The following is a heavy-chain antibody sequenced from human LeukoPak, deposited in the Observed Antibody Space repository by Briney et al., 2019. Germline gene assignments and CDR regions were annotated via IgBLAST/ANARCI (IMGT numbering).Heavy chain of an antibody. CDR2: IYSSGST. J-gene: IGHJ4*02. CDR3: ARGAAATY. CDR1: GGSISRYY. Sequence: SETLSLTCAVSGGSISRYYWSWIRQPPGKGLEWIGYIYSSGSTNYNPSLKSRVTISVDTSKNQFSLKLSSVTAADTAVYYCARGAAATYWGQGTLVTVSS. D-gene: IGHD6-13*01. V-gene: IGHV4-59*01.